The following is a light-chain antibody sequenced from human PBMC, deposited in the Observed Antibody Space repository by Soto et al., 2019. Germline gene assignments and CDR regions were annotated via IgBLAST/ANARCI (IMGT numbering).Light chain of an antibody. CDR3: QQYNSWPPIT. J-gene: IGKJ5*01. CDR1: QSISRN. CDR2: GAS. V-gene: IGKV3-15*01. Sequence: EIVMTQSPATLSVSPGERATLSCRASQSISRNLAWFQHKPGQAPRRLIYGASTRATGIPARFSGSGSGTDFTLTISSLQSEDFALYFCQQYNSWPPITVGQGTRLKSK.